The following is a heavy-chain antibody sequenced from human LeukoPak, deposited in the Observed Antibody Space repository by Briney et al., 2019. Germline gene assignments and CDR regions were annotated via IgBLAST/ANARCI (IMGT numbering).Heavy chain of an antibody. Sequence: NPSESLSLTCTVSGGSISSYYLSWIRQPPGKGLEWVGYIYYSGSSNYNPSLKSRVTISVDTSKNQFSLQLSSVTAADTAVYYCARDKGWSSLWYFDLWGRDTVVTILS. CDR2: IYYSGSS. CDR3: ARDKGWSSLWYFDL. CDR1: GGSISSYY. D-gene: IGHD2-15*01. V-gene: IGHV4-59*01. J-gene: IGHJ2*01.